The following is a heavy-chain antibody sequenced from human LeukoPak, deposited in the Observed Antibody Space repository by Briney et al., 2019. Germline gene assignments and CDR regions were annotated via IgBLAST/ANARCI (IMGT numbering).Heavy chain of an antibody. D-gene: IGHD3-10*01. CDR1: GFAFSSYW. V-gene: IGHV3-74*01. J-gene: IGHJ4*02. CDR3: AADSDFGGYSRFEY. CDR2: IKSDGSST. Sequence: GGSLRLSCAASGFAFSSYWMHWVRQAPEKGLVWVSRIKSDGSSTSYAGSVKGRFTISRDSAKNTLYLQMSSLRGEDTAVYYCAADSDFGGYSRFEYWGQGALVTVSS.